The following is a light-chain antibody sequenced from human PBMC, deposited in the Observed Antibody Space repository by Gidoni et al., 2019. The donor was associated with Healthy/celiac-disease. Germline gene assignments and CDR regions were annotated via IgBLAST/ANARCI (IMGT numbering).Light chain of an antibody. CDR1: TGAVTSGHY. CDR2: DTS. Sequence: QAVVTQEPSLTVSPGETVTLTCGSSTGAVTSGHYPYWFQQKPGQAPRTLIYDTSNKHSWTPARFSGSLLGGKAALTLSGAQPEDEAEYYCLLSNSGGRPVFGGGTKLTVL. V-gene: IGLV7-46*01. CDR3: LLSNSGGRPV. J-gene: IGLJ3*02.